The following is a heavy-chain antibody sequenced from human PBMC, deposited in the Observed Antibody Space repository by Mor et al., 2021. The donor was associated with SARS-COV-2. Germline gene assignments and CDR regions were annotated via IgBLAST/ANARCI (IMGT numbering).Heavy chain of an antibody. D-gene: IGHD3-3*01. Sequence: MGLVWVSRINSDGSSTSYADSVKGRFTISRDNAKNTLYLQMNSLRAEDTAVYYCASPAPIFGVAMSEAFDIWGQGTMVTVSS. V-gene: IGHV3-74*01. J-gene: IGHJ3*02. CDR3: ASPAPIFGVAMSEAFDI. CDR2: INSDGSST.